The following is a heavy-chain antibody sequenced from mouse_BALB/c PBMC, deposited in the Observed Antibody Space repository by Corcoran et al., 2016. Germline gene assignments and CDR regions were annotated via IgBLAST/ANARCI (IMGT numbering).Heavy chain of an antibody. CDR3: ARGLLRYAMDY. V-gene: IGHV1S34*01. CDR1: GYSFTGYY. CDR2: ISCYNGAT. D-gene: IGHD2-3*01. J-gene: IGHJ4*01. Sequence: LVKTGASVKISCKASGYSFTGYYMPWVKQRHGKSLEWIGYISCYNGATSYNQKFKGKATFTVDTSSSTAYMQFNSLTSEDSAVYYCARGLLRYAMDYWGQGTSVTVSS.